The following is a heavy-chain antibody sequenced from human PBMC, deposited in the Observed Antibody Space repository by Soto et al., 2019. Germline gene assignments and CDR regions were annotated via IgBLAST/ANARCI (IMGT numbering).Heavy chain of an antibody. Sequence: SETLSLTCTVSGGSISSGGYYWSWIRQHPGKGLEWIGYIYYSGSTYYNPSLKSRVTISVDTSKNQFSLKLSSVTAADTAVYYCARSYYYDSSRLEYWGQGTLVTVSS. CDR1: GGSISSGGYY. CDR2: IYYSGST. CDR3: ARSYYYDSSRLEY. D-gene: IGHD3-22*01. J-gene: IGHJ4*02. V-gene: IGHV4-31*03.